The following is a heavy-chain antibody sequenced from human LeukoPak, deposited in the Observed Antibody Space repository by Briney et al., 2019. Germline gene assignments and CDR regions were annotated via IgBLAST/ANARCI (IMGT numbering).Heavy chain of an antibody. D-gene: IGHD3-22*01. J-gene: IGHJ4*02. CDR1: GGSFSGYY. V-gene: IGHV4-34*01. CDR2: INHSGST. CDR3: ARGLGGPPDYDSSGYFDY. Sequence: SETLSLTCAVYGGSFSGYYWSWIRQPLGKGLEWLGEINHSGSTNYNPSLKSRVTISVDTSKNQFSLKLSSVTAADTAVYYCARGLGGPPDYDSSGYFDYWGQGTLVTVSS.